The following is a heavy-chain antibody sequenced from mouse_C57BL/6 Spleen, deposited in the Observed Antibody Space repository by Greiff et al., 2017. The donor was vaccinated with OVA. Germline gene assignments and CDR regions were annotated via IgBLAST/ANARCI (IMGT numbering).Heavy chain of an antibody. D-gene: IGHD2-3*01. CDR3: ARYDGYIAY. CDR2: INPNNGGT. J-gene: IGHJ3*01. Sequence: LQQSGPELVKPGASVKISCKASGYTFTDYYMNWVKQSHGKSLEWIGDINPNNGGTSYNQKFKGKATLTVDKSSSTAYMELRSLTSEDSAVYYCARYDGYIAYWGQGTLVTVSA. CDR1: GYTFTDYY. V-gene: IGHV1-26*01.